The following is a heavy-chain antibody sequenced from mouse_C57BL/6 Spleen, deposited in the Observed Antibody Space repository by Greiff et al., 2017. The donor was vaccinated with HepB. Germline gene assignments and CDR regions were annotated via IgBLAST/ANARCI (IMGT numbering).Heavy chain of an antibody. V-gene: IGHV5-17*01. J-gene: IGHJ2*01. CDR1: GFTFSDYG. D-gene: IGHD1-1*01. CDR3: ARDITTAFDY. Sequence: EVMLVESGGGLVKPGGSLKLSCAASGFTFSDYGMHWVRQAPEKGLEWVAYISSGSSTIYYADTVKGRFTISRDNAKNTLFLQMTSLRSEDTAMYYCARDITTAFDYWGQGTTLTVSS. CDR2: ISSGSSTI.